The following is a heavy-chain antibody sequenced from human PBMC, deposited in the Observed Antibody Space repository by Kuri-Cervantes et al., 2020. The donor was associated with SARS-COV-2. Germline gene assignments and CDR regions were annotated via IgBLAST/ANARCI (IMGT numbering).Heavy chain of an antibody. CDR2: ISSNGGST. D-gene: IGHD1-1*01. CDR1: GFTFSSYA. Sequence: GESLKISCAASGFTFSSYAMHWVRQAPGKGLEYVSAISSNGGSTYYADSVKGRFTISRDNSKNTLYLQMGSLRAEDTAVYYCARDSTCTTGTTVGNYYYYMDVWGKGTTVTVSS. J-gene: IGHJ6*03. V-gene: IGHV3-64*02. CDR3: ARDSTCTTGTTVGNYYYYMDV.